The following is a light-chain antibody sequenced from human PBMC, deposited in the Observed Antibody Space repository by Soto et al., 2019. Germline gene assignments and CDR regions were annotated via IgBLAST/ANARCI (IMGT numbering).Light chain of an antibody. CDR2: DVS. CDR3: NSYTTSNTRQIV. V-gene: IGLV2-14*01. CDR1: SSDVGGCNY. J-gene: IGLJ1*01. Sequence: QSVLTQPASVSGSPGQSITISCTGTSSDVGGCNYVSWYQQHPGKAPKFMNYDVSNRPSGVSTRFTGSKSGNTATLNISGLQAEDEADYYCNSYTTSNTRQIVFGTGTKVTVL.